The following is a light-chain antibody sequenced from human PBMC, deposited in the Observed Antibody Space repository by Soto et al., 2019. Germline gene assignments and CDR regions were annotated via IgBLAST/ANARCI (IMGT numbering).Light chain of an antibody. CDR1: QSISSSF. CDR3: QQYGSSPWT. Sequence: EIVLTQSPGTLSLSPGERATLSCRASQSISSSFLGWYQQKPGQAPRLLIYGASSRATGIPDRFSGSGSGTDFTLTISRREAEDFAVYYCQQYGSSPWTFGQGTKVESK. CDR2: GAS. V-gene: IGKV3-20*01. J-gene: IGKJ1*01.